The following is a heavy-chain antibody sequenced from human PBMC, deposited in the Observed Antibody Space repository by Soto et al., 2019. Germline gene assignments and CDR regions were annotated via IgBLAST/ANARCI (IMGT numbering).Heavy chain of an antibody. D-gene: IGHD1-1*01. Sequence: QVQLQQWGAGLLKPSETLSLTCAVFGGSVKSGNYCWSWIRQPPGKGLEWIGEMSHSGGTHFNPSLKSRVTISVDTSKNPFSLKMSSVTAADTALYYCARVERGTATTVVDAFDIWGPGTMVTVSS. CDR1: GGSVKSGNYC. CDR2: MSHSGGT. CDR3: ARVERGTATTVVDAFDI. V-gene: IGHV4-34*01. J-gene: IGHJ3*02.